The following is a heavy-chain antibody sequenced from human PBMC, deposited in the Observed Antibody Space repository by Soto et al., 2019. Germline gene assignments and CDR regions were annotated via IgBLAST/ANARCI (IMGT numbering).Heavy chain of an antibody. CDR2: INSDGRST. D-gene: IGHD2-21*01. Sequence: EVQLVESGGGLVQPGGSLRLSCAASGFTFSTSWMPWVRKAPGKGLVWVSRINSDGRSTDYADSVKGRFTISRDNAKNTLYLQMNSLRAEDTAVYYCVRGVNPFDIWGQGTMVTVSS. CDR1: GFTFSTSW. CDR3: VRGVNPFDI. V-gene: IGHV3-74*01. J-gene: IGHJ3*02.